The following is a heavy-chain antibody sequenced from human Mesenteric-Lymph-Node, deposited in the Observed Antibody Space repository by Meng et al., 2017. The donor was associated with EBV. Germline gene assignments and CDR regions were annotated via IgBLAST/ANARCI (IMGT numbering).Heavy chain of an antibody. J-gene: IGHJ5*02. CDR1: GFSLSTSGVG. CDR3: AHRTSNCFDP. Sequence: QITLKESAPTLVKPTQTLTLTCTFSGFSLSTSGVGVGWIRQPPGKALEWLALIYWDDDKRYSPSLKTRLTITKDTSENQVVLTMTNMDPVDAATYYCAHRTSNCFDPWGQGTLVTVSS. V-gene: IGHV2-5*02. CDR2: IYWDDDK.